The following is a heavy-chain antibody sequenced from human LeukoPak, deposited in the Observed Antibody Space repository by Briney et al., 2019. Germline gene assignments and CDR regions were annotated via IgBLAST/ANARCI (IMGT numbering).Heavy chain of an antibody. CDR3: ARSGAGWFDY. J-gene: IGHJ4*02. D-gene: IGHD6-19*01. CDR1: GFAVSTHF. V-gene: IGHV3-53*01. CDR2: IYADGST. Sequence: GGSLRLSCAASGFAVSTHFMSWVRQAPGERLEWVSVIYADGSTYYADSVKGRFTISRDNSKNTLYLQMNSLRAEDTAVYYCARSGAGWFDYWGQETLVTVSS.